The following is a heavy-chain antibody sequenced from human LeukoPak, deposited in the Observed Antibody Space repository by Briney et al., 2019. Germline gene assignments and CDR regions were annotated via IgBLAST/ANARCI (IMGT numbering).Heavy chain of an antibody. CDR1: GYTFTGYY. Sequence: ASVKVSCKASGYTFTGYYMHWVRQAPGQGLEWMAWINPNSGGTNYAQKFQGRVTMTRDTSIGTAYMELSRLRSDDTAVYYCARVGDYDFWSGYWGYYYYYGMDVWGQGTTVTVSS. J-gene: IGHJ6*02. D-gene: IGHD3-3*01. V-gene: IGHV1-2*02. CDR2: INPNSGGT. CDR3: ARVGDYDFWSGYWGYYYYYGMDV.